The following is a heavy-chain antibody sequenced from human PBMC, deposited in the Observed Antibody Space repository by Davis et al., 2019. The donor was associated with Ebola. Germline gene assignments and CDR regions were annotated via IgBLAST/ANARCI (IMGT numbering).Heavy chain of an antibody. D-gene: IGHD3-9*01. CDR3: ARRYYDILTGYYQYYYYHMDV. Sequence: SETLSLTCAVSGGSFSGYYLTWIRQPAGKGLEWIGRIYTSGSTNYNPSLKSRVTMSIDTSKNQFSLKLSSVTAADTAVYYCARRYYDILTGYYQYYYYHMDVWGKGTTVTVSS. J-gene: IGHJ6*03. V-gene: IGHV4-4*07. CDR1: GGSFSGYY. CDR2: IYTSGST.